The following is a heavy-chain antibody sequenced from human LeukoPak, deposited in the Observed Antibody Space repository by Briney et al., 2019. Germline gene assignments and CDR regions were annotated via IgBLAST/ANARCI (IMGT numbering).Heavy chain of an antibody. CDR2: INPDGNKK. CDR1: RFTFSSYN. Sequence: PGGSLRLSCAASRFTFSSYNMNWVRQAPGKGLEWVASINPDGNKKYSADSVKGRFTISRDNAENSLYLQMNSLRVEDTAFYYCARDLAYSRLDYWGQGMLVTVSS. CDR3: ARDLAYSRLDY. V-gene: IGHV3-7*01. D-gene: IGHD5-18*01. J-gene: IGHJ4*02.